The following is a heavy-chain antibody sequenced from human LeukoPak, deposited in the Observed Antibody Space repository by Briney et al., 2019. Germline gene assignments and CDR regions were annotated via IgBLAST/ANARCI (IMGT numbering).Heavy chain of an antibody. D-gene: IGHD4-17*01. Sequence: PGGSLGLSCAASGFTFSSYGMNWVRQAPGKGLEWVSSIDSSSSYIYYADSVKGRFTISRDNAKNSLHLQMNSLGAEDTAVYYCARDRVSRDYGDYYYGMDVWGQGTTVTVSS. CDR1: GFTFSSYG. CDR3: ARDRVSRDYGDYYYGMDV. V-gene: IGHV3-21*01. J-gene: IGHJ6*02. CDR2: IDSSSSYI.